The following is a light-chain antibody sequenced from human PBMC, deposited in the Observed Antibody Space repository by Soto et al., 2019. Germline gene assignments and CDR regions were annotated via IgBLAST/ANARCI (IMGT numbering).Light chain of an antibody. J-gene: IGKJ4*01. CDR2: DVS. V-gene: IGKV1-5*01. Sequence: DVQMTQSPATLSASVGDRVTMACRASQSIGKWLAWYQQKPGKAPNLLIYDVSSLESGVPSRFSGSGSGTEFTLTISSLQPEDSATYYCQQYNSYPLTFGGGTKVDIK. CDR1: QSIGKW. CDR3: QQYNSYPLT.